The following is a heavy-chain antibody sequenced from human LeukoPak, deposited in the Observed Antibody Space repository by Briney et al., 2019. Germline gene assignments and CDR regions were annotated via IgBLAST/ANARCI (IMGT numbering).Heavy chain of an antibody. CDR1: GYTFTGYY. Sequence: ASVKVSCKASGYTFTGYYMHWVRQAPGQGHEWMGWINPNSGGTNYAQKFQGRVTMTRDTSISTAYMELSRLRSDDTAVYYCAREGGGYYYDSSGYLDYWGQGTLVTVSS. CDR2: INPNSGGT. V-gene: IGHV1-2*02. J-gene: IGHJ4*02. D-gene: IGHD3-22*01. CDR3: AREGGGYYYDSSGYLDY.